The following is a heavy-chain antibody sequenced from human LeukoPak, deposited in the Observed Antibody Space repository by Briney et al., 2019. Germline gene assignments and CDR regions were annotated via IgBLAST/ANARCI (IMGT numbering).Heavy chain of an antibody. D-gene: IGHD2-8*01. Sequence: GRSLRLSCEPHGFTFSNYGMHWVRQPPGKGLEWVAFISYGETEKQYADSVKGRFTISRDNSKNTLYLQMNSLRAEDTAVYYCAKDLGYCTNGVCYIFDYWGQGTLVTVSS. CDR1: GFTFSNYG. CDR2: ISYGETEK. CDR3: AKDLGYCTNGVCYIFDY. V-gene: IGHV3-33*06. J-gene: IGHJ4*02.